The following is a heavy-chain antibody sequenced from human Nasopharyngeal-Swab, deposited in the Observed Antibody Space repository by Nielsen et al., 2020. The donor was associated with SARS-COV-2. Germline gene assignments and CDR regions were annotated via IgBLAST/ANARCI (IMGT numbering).Heavy chain of an antibody. CDR2: ISDSDHTT. J-gene: IGHJ6*02. V-gene: IGHV3-23*01. D-gene: IGHD5-12*01. CDR3: AKDRDSGDDSDDYYHYYGMDV. Sequence: GESLKISCAASGFTFNTYAISWVRQAPGKGLEWVSVISDSDHTTYYADSVKGRFTISRDNSKNTVNLQMNSLRVEDTAIYYCAKDRDSGDDSDDYYHYYGMDVWGQGTTVTVFS. CDR1: GFTFNTYA.